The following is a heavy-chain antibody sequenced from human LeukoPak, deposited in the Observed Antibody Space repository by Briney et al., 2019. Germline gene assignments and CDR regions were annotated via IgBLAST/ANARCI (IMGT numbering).Heavy chain of an antibody. CDR1: GFTFSSYS. D-gene: IGHD3-22*01. CDR2: INHSGST. Sequence: GSLRLSCAASGFTFSSYSMNWVRQPPGKGLEWIGEINHSGSTNYNPSLKSRVTISVDTSKNQFSLKLSSVTAADTAVYYCARRYYDSSGYYYSPFDYWGQGTLVTVSS. V-gene: IGHV4-34*01. CDR3: ARRYYDSSGYYYSPFDY. J-gene: IGHJ4*02.